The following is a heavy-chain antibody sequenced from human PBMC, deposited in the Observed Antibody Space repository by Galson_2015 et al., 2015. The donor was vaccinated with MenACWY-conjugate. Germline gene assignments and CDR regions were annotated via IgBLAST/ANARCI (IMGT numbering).Heavy chain of an antibody. CDR2: IFPADSKT. CDR1: GYTFTNYW. CDR3: ARCLGTRHTSGWSACWFDP. Sequence: QSGAEVKKPGESLKISCKASGYTFTNYWIGWVRQMTGKGLEWMGHIFPADSKTKYSPSFQGQVTISADKSLTTAYLQWSSLKASDTAMYYCARCLGTRHTSGWSACWFDPWGQGTRVTVSS. J-gene: IGHJ5*02. V-gene: IGHV5-51*01. D-gene: IGHD6-19*01.